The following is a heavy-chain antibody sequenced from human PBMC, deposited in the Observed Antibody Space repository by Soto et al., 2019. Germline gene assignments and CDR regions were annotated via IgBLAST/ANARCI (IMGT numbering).Heavy chain of an antibody. CDR2: ISSSSSYT. Sequence: PGGSLRLSCAASGFTFSDYYMSWIRQAPGKGLEWVSYISSSSSYTNYADSVKGRFTISRDNAKNSLYLQMNSLRAEDTAVYYCARYIVVVPAAMEMYYYYGMDVWGQGTTVTVSS. CDR3: ARYIVVVPAAMEMYYYYGMDV. J-gene: IGHJ6*02. CDR1: GFTFSDYY. V-gene: IGHV3-11*03. D-gene: IGHD2-2*01.